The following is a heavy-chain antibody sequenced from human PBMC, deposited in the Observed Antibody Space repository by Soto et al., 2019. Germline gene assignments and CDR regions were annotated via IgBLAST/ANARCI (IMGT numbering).Heavy chain of an antibody. CDR3: ARENYFDY. J-gene: IGHJ4*02. Sequence: PRGPLSLSCRASGLPPRQLPLRWVRQTPDKGLEVGANIKPDGSDKYYVDSVKGRFTISRDNAKNSLFLQMNSLRAEDTAVYYCARENYFDYWGQGTLVTVSS. CDR2: IKPDGSDK. CDR1: GLPPRQLP. V-gene: IGHV3-7*01.